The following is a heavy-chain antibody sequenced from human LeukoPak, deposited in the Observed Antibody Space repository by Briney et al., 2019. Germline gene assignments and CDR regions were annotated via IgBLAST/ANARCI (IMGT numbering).Heavy chain of an antibody. CDR2: ITLTRART. D-gene: IGHD2-15*01. V-gene: IGHV1-46*01. CDR3: ARHPRGRCYSCADAFDI. Sequence: ASVKVSCKASGYTFTSYYMHWVRQAPRQGLEWMGIITLTRARTAHAQNFHGRVNMTRDKSTSTAYMELSSLRSPATAVYYCARHPRGRCYSCADAFDIWGQGTMVTVSS. CDR1: GYTFTSYY. J-gene: IGHJ3*02.